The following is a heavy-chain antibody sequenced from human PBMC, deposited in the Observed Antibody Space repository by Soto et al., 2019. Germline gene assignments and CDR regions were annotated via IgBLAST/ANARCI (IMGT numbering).Heavy chain of an antibody. J-gene: IGHJ3*02. D-gene: IGHD1-26*01. CDR2: ISPRTGSA. CDR3: ARDAPRPSTYAFDI. CDR1: GYTFTDYY. V-gene: IGHV1-18*04. Sequence: GASVKVSCKASGYTFTDYYIHWVRQAPGQGLEWMGWISPRTGSANYTQKLQGRVTMTTDTSTSTAYMELRSLRSDDTAVYYCARDAPRPSTYAFDIWGQGTMVTVSS.